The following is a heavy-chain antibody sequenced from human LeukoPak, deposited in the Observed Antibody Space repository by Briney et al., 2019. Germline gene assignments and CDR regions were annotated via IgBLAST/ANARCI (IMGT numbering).Heavy chain of an antibody. CDR3: ARFEQQLVRTSDYYYYYYMSV. CDR1: GYSFTSYW. D-gene: IGHD6-13*01. Sequence: GESLKISCKGSGYSFTSYWIGWVRQMPGKGLEWMGIIYPGDSDTRYSPSFQGQVTISADKSISTAYLQWSSLKASDTAMYYCARFEQQLVRTSDYYYYYYMSVWGKGTTVTVSS. CDR2: IYPGDSDT. V-gene: IGHV5-51*01. J-gene: IGHJ6*03.